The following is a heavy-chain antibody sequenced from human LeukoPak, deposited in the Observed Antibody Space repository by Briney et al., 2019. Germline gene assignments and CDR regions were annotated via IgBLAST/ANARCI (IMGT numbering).Heavy chain of an antibody. D-gene: IGHD6-19*01. CDR2: INPNSGGT. J-gene: IGHJ4*02. CDR3: ASGGERYSSGWFGDY. V-gene: IGHV1-2*02. CDR1: GYTFTGYY. Sequence: GASVKVSCKASGYTFTGYYMHWVRQAPGQGLEWMGWINPNSGGTKYAQKFQGRVTMTRDTSISTAYMELSRLTSDDTAVYYCASGGERYSSGWFGDYWGQGTLVTLSS.